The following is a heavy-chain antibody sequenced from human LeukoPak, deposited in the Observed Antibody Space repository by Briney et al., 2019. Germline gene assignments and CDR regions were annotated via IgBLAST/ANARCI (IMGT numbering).Heavy chain of an antibody. Sequence: GESLKISCKASGYNFNSYWIGWVRQRPGKGLDWMGLIYPPDSDTRYSPSFHGQVTISVDKSTSTAYLQWSSQQASDTAIYYCARCHYDILTGHFTYWGQGTLVTVSS. CDR1: GYNFNSYW. CDR3: ARCHYDILTGHFTY. V-gene: IGHV5-51*01. D-gene: IGHD3-9*01. CDR2: IYPPDSDT. J-gene: IGHJ4*02.